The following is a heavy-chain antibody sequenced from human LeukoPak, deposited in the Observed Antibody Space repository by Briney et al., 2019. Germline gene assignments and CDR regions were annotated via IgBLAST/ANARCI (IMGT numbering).Heavy chain of an antibody. J-gene: IGHJ6*02. CDR3: AKEYGSGSYGRYYYYYGMDV. Sequence: GGSLRLSCAASGFTFSSYGMHWVRQAPGKGLEWVAVIPYDGSNKYYADSVKGRFTISRDNSKNTLYLQMNSLRAEDTAVYYCAKEYGSGSYGRYYYYYGMDVWGQGTTVTVSS. CDR1: GFTFSSYG. V-gene: IGHV3-30*18. D-gene: IGHD3-10*01. CDR2: IPYDGSNK.